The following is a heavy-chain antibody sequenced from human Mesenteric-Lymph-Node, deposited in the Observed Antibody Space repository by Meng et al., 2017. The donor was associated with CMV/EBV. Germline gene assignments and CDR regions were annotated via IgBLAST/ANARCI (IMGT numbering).Heavy chain of an antibody. CDR3: AIRYYDFWLPGGMDV. J-gene: IGHJ6*02. D-gene: IGHD3-3*01. V-gene: IGHV3-74*01. Sequence: GESLKISCAASGFTFSNNWMHWVRQAPGKGLVWVSRINSGGSSTSYADSVKGRFTISRDNAKYTLYLQMNSLRAEDTAVYYCAIRYYDFWLPGGMDVWGQGTTVTVSS. CDR2: INSGGSST. CDR1: GFTFSNNW.